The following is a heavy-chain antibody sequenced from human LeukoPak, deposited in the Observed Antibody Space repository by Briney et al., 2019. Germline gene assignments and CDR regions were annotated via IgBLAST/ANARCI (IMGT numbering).Heavy chain of an antibody. D-gene: IGHD6-19*01. V-gene: IGHV1-69*13. J-gene: IGHJ3*02. CDR2: IIPIFGTA. CDR1: GGTFSSYA. CDR3: ARAASGSDAFDI. Sequence: GASVKVSCKASGGTFSSYAISWVRQAPGQGLEWMGGIIPIFGTANYAQKFQGRVTITADESTSTAYMELSSLRSEDTAVYYRARAASGSDAFDIWGQGTMVTVSS.